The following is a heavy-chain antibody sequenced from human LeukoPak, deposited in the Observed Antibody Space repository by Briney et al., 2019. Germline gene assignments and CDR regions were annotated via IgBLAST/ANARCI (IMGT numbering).Heavy chain of an antibody. Sequence: GGSLRLSCAASGFTFSSYGMHWVRQAPGKGLEWVAVIWYDGSNKYYAGSVKGRFTISRDNSKNTLYLQMNSLRAEDTAVYYCARDQGQWLVLSYFDYWGQGTLVTVSS. CDR1: GFTFSSYG. CDR2: IWYDGSNK. V-gene: IGHV3-33*01. D-gene: IGHD6-19*01. CDR3: ARDQGQWLVLSYFDY. J-gene: IGHJ4*02.